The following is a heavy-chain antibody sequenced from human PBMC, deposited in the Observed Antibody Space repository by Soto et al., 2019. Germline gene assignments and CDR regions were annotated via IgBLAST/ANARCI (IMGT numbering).Heavy chain of an antibody. CDR2: TYYRSKWYN. CDR3: ARKEAVDADPFDF. CDR1: GDIVSSNSAA. D-gene: IGHD6-19*01. V-gene: IGHV6-1*01. Sequence: PSQTLSLTCAISGDIVSSNSAAWNWIRQSPSRGLEWLGRTYYRSKWYNDYADSVKSRITINPDTSKNQFSLHLKSVIPEDTALYFCARKEAVDADPFDFWGQGTLVTVSS. J-gene: IGHJ4*02.